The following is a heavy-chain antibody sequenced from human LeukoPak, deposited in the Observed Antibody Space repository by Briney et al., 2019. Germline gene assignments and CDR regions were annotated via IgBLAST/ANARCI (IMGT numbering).Heavy chain of an antibody. D-gene: IGHD2-2*02. CDR3: ARALDTWSALDY. Sequence: PSETLSLTCTVSGDSITGYYWTWVRQPPGKGLEWIGYVYHTGTSNYNPSVRSRITMSVDTSKNQYSMGLTSVTAADTAVYFCARALDTWSALDYWGLGTLVTVSS. J-gene: IGHJ4*02. CDR1: GDSITGYY. V-gene: IGHV4-59*01. CDR2: VYHTGTS.